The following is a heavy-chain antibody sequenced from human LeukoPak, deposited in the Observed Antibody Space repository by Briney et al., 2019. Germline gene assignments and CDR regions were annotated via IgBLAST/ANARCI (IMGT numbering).Heavy chain of an antibody. Sequence: SVKVSCKASGGTFSSYAVSWVRQAPGQGLEWMGGIIPIFGTANYAQKFQGRVTITADKSTSTAYMELSSLRSEDTAVYYCASCSPGPYYYYGMDVWGKGTTVTVSS. D-gene: IGHD2-15*01. CDR3: ASCSPGPYYYYGMDV. V-gene: IGHV1-69*06. CDR1: GGTFSSYA. J-gene: IGHJ6*04. CDR2: IIPIFGTA.